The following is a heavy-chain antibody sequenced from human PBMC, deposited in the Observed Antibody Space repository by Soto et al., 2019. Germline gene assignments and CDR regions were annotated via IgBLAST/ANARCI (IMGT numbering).Heavy chain of an antibody. D-gene: IGHD3-10*01. CDR3: ARGGGGLDV. Sequence: GGSLRLSCAASGFSFSKYSMYWVRQAPGKGPIWMSRINIDGSDRIYADSVRGRFTISRDNAMNTLYLQMNSLRPEDTAVYYCARGGGGLDVWGPGTTVTVSS. CDR1: GFSFSKYS. CDR2: INIDGSDR. J-gene: IGHJ6*02. V-gene: IGHV3-74*01.